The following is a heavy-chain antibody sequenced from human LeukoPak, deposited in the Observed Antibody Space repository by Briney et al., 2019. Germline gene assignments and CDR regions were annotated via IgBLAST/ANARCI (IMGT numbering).Heavy chain of an antibody. D-gene: IGHD6-6*01. CDR2: IHYSVST. J-gene: IGHJ4*02. Sequence: PSETLSLTCTVAGGSISSYYWSWLRQPPGKGLEWVGYIHYSVSTEYNPSLKSRVTISVHSSKNQFSLKLSSVTAADTAVYYCARHKARRSSSSLDYWGQGTLVTVSS. V-gene: IGHV4-59*08. CDR1: GGSISSYY. CDR3: ARHKARRSSSSLDY.